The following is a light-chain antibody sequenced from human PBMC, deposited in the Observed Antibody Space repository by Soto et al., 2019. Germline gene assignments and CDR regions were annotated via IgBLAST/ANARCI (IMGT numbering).Light chain of an antibody. CDR1: QDINNY. CDR3: QQYDYLPLT. J-gene: IGKJ4*01. Sequence: DIPMTQSPSSLSASVGDRVTITCQASQDINNYLNWYQQKPGKAPNLLIYDGSTLETGVPSRFSGRGSGTYFSLTISSLQPEDVATYYCQQYDYLPLTFGGGTKVEIK. CDR2: DGS. V-gene: IGKV1-33*01.